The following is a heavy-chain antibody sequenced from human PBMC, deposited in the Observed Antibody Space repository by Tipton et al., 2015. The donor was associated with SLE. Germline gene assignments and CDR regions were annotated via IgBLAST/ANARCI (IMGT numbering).Heavy chain of an antibody. V-gene: IGHV4-34*01. CDR3: ARGRVPRWRQYLYYYYGMDV. CDR1: GGSFSGYY. CDR2: INHSGST. Sequence: KPSETLSLTCAVYGGSFSGYYWSWIRQPPGKGLEWIGEINHSGSTNYNPSLKSRVTISVDTSKNQLSLKLSSVTAADTAVYYCARGRVPRWRQYLYYYYGMDVWGQGTTVTVSS. J-gene: IGHJ6*02. D-gene: IGHD1-1*01.